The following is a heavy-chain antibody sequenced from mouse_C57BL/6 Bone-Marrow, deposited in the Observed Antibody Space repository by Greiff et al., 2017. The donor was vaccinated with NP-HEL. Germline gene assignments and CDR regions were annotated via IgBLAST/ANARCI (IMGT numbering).Heavy chain of an antibody. D-gene: IGHD1-1*01. CDR3: ARGMTVVAHWYFDV. CDR1: GYAFTNYL. CDR2: IDPSDSYT. J-gene: IGHJ1*03. V-gene: IGHV1-59*01. Sequence: VQLQQSGAELVRPGTSVKVSCKASGYAFTNYLIEWVKQRPGQGLEWIGVIDPSDSYTNYNQKFKGKATLTVDTSSSTAYMQLSSLTSEDSAVYYCARGMTVVAHWYFDVWGTGTTVTVSS.